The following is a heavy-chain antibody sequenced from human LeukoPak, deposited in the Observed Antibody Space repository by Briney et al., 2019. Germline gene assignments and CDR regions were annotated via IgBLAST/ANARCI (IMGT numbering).Heavy chain of an antibody. Sequence: SETLSLTCSVSGYSISSGFYWGWIRQPPGKGLEWIGSIFHSGSTYYNPSLKSRVTISVDTSKNQFSLNLRSVTAADTAVYYCARANYYDTSGYSRGAFDIWGQGTMVTVSS. CDR1: GYSISSGFY. CDR2: IFHSGST. V-gene: IGHV4-38-2*02. J-gene: IGHJ3*02. CDR3: ARANYYDTSGYSRGAFDI. D-gene: IGHD3-22*01.